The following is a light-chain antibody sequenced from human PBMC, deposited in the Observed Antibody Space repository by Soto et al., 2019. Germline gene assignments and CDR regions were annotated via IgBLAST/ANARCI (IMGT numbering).Light chain of an antibody. Sequence: DIVMTQSPDSLAVSLGERATISCKSSQTVLSSSKNFLAWYQQKPGQPPKLLIYWASTRESGVPDRFSGSGSGTDFTLTISRLQADDVALYYCQQYYNSPITFGQGTRLEIK. V-gene: IGKV4-1*01. J-gene: IGKJ5*01. CDR2: WAS. CDR1: QTVLSSSKNF. CDR3: QQYYNSPIT.